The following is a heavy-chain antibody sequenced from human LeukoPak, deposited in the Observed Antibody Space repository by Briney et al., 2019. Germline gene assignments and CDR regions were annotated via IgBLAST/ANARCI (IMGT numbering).Heavy chain of an antibody. V-gene: IGHV4-39*01. CDR1: GDSVRNGFYY. J-gene: IGHJ5*01. CDR3: ARHNAPRRVGFDF. D-gene: IGHD2-2*01. Sequence: SETLSLTCSVSGDSVRNGFYYWGWIRQPPGKGLEWVACLSHAGNTWYNPSLESRLSISVDTSKNQFSLKFSSVTAADTALYWCARHNAPRRVGFDFWGQGTLVTVSS. CDR2: LSHAGNT.